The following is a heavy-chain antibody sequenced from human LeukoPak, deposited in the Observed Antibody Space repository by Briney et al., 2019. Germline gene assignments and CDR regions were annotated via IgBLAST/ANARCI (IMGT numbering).Heavy chain of an antibody. CDR3: ARGGYDILTGYPYYFDY. V-gene: IGHV4-39*07. CDR2: IYYSGRT. Sequence: SETLSLTCTVSGGSISSSGYYWGWIRQPPGKGLEWIGSIYYSGRTYYNPSLKSRVTISVDTSKNQFSLKLSSVTAADTAVYYCARGGYDILTGYPYYFDYWGQGTLVTVSS. CDR1: GGSISSSGYY. D-gene: IGHD3-9*01. J-gene: IGHJ4*02.